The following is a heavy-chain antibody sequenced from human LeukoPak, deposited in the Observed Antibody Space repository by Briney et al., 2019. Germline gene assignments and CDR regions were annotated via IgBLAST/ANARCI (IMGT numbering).Heavy chain of an antibody. CDR3: ARGRPYYDALTSRFTIGRVDY. V-gene: IGHV4-30-4*01. D-gene: IGHD3-9*01. CDR1: GGSISSNKDY. J-gene: IGHJ4*02. CDR2: IYYSGTT. Sequence: PSETLFLTCTVSGGSISSNKDYWSWLRQPPGKGLEWIGYIYYSGTTYYNPSLKSRVSISVDTSKNQFSLNLSSVTAEDTAVYYCARGRPYYDALTSRFTIGRVDYWGQGNLVTVSS.